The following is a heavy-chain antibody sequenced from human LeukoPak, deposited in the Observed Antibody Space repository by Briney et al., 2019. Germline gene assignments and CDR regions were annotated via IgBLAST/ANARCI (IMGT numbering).Heavy chain of an antibody. D-gene: IGHD1-14*01. CDR1: GGSFSGYY. J-gene: IGHJ4*02. Sequence: SETLSLTCAVYGGSFSGYYWSWIRQPPGKGLEWIGYIYYSGSTYYNPSLKSRVTISVDTPKNQFSLMLSSVTAADTAVYYCARDAENYFDYWGQGTLVTVSS. CDR3: ARDAENYFDY. CDR2: IYYSGST. V-gene: IGHV4-34*09.